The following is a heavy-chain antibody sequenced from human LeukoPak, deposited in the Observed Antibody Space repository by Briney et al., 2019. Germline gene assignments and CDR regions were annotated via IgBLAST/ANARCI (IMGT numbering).Heavy chain of an antibody. CDR3: ARVEWIQYGSGSYYSPLFDS. Sequence: SETLSLTCTVYGGSFSGYYWRWVRQPPGKGLEWIGEINHSGSTNYNTSLKSRVTISVDTSKNHSSLKLHSVTAADTAVYYCARVEWIQYGSGSYYSPLFDSWGQGTLVTVSS. V-gene: IGHV4-34*01. D-gene: IGHD3-10*01. CDR1: GGSFSGYY. CDR2: INHSGST. J-gene: IGHJ4*02.